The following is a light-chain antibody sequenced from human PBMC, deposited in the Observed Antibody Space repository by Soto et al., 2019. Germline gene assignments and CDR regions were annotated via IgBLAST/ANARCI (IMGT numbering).Light chain of an antibody. CDR1: QSVSTF. Sequence: EVVLTQSPATLSLSPGERAALSCRASQSVSTFLAWYQQKPGQAPRLLIYDASNRATGIPARFSGSGSGTDFTLTISSLDPEDFAVYYCQQYNNWPETFGQGTKLEIK. V-gene: IGKV3-11*01. J-gene: IGKJ2*01. CDR2: DAS. CDR3: QQYNNWPET.